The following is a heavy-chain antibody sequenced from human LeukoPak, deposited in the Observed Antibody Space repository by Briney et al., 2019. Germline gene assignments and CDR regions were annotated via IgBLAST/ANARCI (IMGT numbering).Heavy chain of an antibody. CDR2: IYSGGST. V-gene: IGHV3-53*01. CDR3: AKEIVVTAIRSNYDY. J-gene: IGHJ4*02. D-gene: IGHD2-21*02. CDR1: GFTVSSNY. Sequence: GGSLRLSCAASGFTVSSNYMSWVRQAPGKGLEWVSVIYSGGSTYYADSVKGRFTISRDNSKNTLYLQMNSLRAEDTAVYFCAKEIVVTAIRSNYDYWGQGTLVTVSS.